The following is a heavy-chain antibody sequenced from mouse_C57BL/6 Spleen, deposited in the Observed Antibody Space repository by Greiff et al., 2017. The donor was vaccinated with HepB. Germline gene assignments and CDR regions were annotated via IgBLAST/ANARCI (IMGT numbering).Heavy chain of an antibody. D-gene: IGHD1-1*01. Sequence: QVQLQQSGAELVRPGTSVKVSCKASGYAFTNYLIEWVKQRPGQGLEWIGVINPGSGGTNYNEKFKGKATLTADKSSSTAYMQLSSLTSEDSAVYFCARRDYYGSSYVFAYWGQGTLVTVSA. V-gene: IGHV1-54*01. CDR2: INPGSGGT. CDR1: GYAFTNYL. J-gene: IGHJ3*01. CDR3: ARRDYYGSSYVFAY.